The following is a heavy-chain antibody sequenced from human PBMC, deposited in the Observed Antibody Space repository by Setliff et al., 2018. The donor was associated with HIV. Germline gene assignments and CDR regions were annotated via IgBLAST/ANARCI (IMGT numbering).Heavy chain of an antibody. V-gene: IGHV4-38-2*01. CDR2: IYQRGRT. Sequence: SETLSLTCAVSGYSISSGFYWSWIRQPPGKGLEWTGSIYQRGRTYYNPSLKSRLTMSVDTSKNQFSLSLSSVTAADTAMYYCASRIYYYDESRVLREEGFVPWGQGTLVTVSS. CDR3: ASRIYYYDESRVLREEGFVP. CDR1: GYSISSGFY. J-gene: IGHJ5*02. D-gene: IGHD3-22*01.